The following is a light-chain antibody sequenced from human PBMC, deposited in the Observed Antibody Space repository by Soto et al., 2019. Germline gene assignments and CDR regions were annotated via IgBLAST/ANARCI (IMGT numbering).Light chain of an antibody. Sequence: QSALTQPRSVSGSPGQSVTISCTGTSSDVGGYNYVSWHQQHPGKAPKLMIYNVYDRPSGISNRFSGSKSGNTASLTISGLQGEDEADYYCSSYTISRTYVFGTGTKLTVL. CDR2: NVY. V-gene: IGLV2-14*03. J-gene: IGLJ1*01. CDR3: SSYTISRTYV. CDR1: SSDVGGYNY.